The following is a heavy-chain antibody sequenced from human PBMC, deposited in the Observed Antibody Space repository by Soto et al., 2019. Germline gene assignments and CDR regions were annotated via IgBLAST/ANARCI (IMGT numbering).Heavy chain of an antibody. CDR3: ARPQPPLPIASTGPKLDY. D-gene: IGHD1-1*01. Sequence: QVQLVESGGGVVQPGRSLRVSCAASGFSFSSYAMHWVRQAPGKGLEWVAVISYDGSNKYYADSVKGRFTISRDNSRNTVYLQMKSLRAEDTAVYFCARPQPPLPIASTGPKLDYWGQGTLVTVSS. CDR1: GFSFSSYA. V-gene: IGHV3-30-3*01. J-gene: IGHJ4*02. CDR2: ISYDGSNK.